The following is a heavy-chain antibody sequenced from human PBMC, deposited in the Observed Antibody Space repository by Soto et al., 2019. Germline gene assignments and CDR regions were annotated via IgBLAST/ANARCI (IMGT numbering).Heavy chain of an antibody. J-gene: IGHJ5*02. V-gene: IGHV5-51*01. CDR2: LSPIACDT. Sequence: ECLKSLDRSARYNFTSCWNAWVRQILGKGMGWMCILSPIACDTRNTPSFQGQVTISADSSTITVSLQSASLKASDTAVYFCARKDKSGYFNWFDPWGQGTLVPVSS. CDR1: RYNFTSCW. D-gene: IGHD3-22*01. CDR3: ARKDKSGYFNWFDP.